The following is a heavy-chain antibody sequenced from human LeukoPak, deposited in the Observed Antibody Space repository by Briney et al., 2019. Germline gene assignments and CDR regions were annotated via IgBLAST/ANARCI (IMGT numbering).Heavy chain of an antibody. CDR3: ARTEGRTTSFDY. J-gene: IGHJ4*02. Sequence: GGSLRLSCAASGFTFSSYGMHWVRQAPGKGLEWVAFIRYDGSNKYYADSVKGRFTISRDNSKNTLYLQMNSLRAEDTAVYYCARTEGRTTSFDYWGQGTLVTVSS. D-gene: IGHD1-1*01. V-gene: IGHV3-30*02. CDR1: GFTFSSYG. CDR2: IRYDGSNK.